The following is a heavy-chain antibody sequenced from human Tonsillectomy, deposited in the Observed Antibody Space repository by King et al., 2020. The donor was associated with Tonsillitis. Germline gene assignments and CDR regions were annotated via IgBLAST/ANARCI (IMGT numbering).Heavy chain of an antibody. Sequence: QLQESGPGLEKPSEILSLTCTVSGGSISSYYWSWIRQPPGKGLGWIGYIYYSGSTNYNPSLKSRVTISVDTSKNQFSLKLSTVTAADTAVYYCARHSQSWTPFDYWGQGTLVTVSS. J-gene: IGHJ4*02. V-gene: IGHV4-59*08. D-gene: IGHD6-13*01. CDR1: GGSISSYY. CDR3: ARHSQSWTPFDY. CDR2: IYYSGST.